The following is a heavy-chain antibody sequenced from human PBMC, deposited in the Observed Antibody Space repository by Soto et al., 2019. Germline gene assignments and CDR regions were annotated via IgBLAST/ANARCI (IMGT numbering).Heavy chain of an antibody. J-gene: IGHJ4*02. CDR2: ISGGGDRT. Sequence: EVQLLQSGGGLVQPGGSLRLSCAASGFSFSTYALGWVRQAPGKGLEWVSAISGGGDRTFYADSVKGRFTVSRDNSKNTLYLQLSSLTAEDTAVYYCAKVGPTVATPRFCDYWGQGNLVTVSS. D-gene: IGHD4-17*01. CDR1: GFSFSTYA. V-gene: IGHV3-23*01. CDR3: AKVGPTVATPRFCDY.